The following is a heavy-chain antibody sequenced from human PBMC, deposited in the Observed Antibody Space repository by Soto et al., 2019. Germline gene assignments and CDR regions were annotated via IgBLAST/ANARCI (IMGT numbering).Heavy chain of an antibody. CDR2: INHDGSEK. CDR3: ARRVEHIVVVNAIRYYYHGLDV. V-gene: IGHV3-7*03. J-gene: IGHJ6*02. CDR1: GFTFSKYW. D-gene: IGHD2-21*01. Sequence: VESGGGLVQPGGSLRLSCAASGFTFSKYWMTWVRQAPGKGLEWVANINHDGSEKYYVDSVKGRFTISRDNAKNSLYLQMNSLRAEDTAVYFCARRVEHIVVVNAIRYYYHGLDVWGQGTTVTVSS.